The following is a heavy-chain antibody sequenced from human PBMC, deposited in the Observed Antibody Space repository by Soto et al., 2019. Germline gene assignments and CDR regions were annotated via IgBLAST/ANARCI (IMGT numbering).Heavy chain of an antibody. CDR1: GVTLSSYA. V-gene: IGHV3-30-3*01. CDR2: IAYDGSNK. Sequence: QVQLVESGGGVVQPGRSLRLSCAASGVTLSSYAMHWVRQAPGQGLEWVAGIAYDGSNKDYADAVKGRFTISRDNSKNPLYLQMNSLRAEDTAGDYWASGDSLGGSSSLYWGQGTLVTVSS. CDR3: ASGDSLGGSSSLY. D-gene: IGHD6-6*01. J-gene: IGHJ4*02.